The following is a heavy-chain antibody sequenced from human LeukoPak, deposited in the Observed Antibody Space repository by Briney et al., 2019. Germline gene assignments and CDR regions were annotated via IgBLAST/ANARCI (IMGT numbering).Heavy chain of an antibody. J-gene: IGHJ4*02. V-gene: IGHV1-46*01. Sequence: ASVKVSCKASGYTFTSYGISWVRQARGQGLEYMGIIRPSGSTAYAQKFQGRVTMTRDTSTSAVYMELSSLRSDDTAVYYCARDPNGDYWGQGTLVTVSS. D-gene: IGHD1-1*01. CDR2: IRPSGST. CDR1: GYTFTSYG. CDR3: ARDPNGDY.